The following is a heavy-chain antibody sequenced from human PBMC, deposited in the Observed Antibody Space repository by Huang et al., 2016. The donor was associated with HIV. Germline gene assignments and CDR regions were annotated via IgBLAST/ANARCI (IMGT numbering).Heavy chain of an antibody. CDR2: INQDGSDA. CDR1: GFTFDGFW. V-gene: IGHV3-7*01. J-gene: IGHJ4*02. D-gene: IGHD4-4*01. Sequence: QLMEAGGGLVRPGGSLRLSCGVAGFTFDGFWMCWVRQAPGKGLEWVANINQDGSDAYYVESVRGRFTISRDNSKNSLYLQMNGLTDEDTAVYYCARDGPEYSNYLDFWGPGTLVTV. CDR3: ARDGPEYSNYLDF.